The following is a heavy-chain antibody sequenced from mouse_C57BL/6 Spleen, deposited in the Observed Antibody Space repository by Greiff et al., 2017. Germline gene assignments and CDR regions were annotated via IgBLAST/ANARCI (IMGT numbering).Heavy chain of an antibody. Sequence: VQLQQSGAELVRPGASVKLSCTASGFNIKDYYMHWVKQRPEQGLEWIGRIDPEDGDTEYAPKFQGKATMTADTSSSTAYMQLNSLTSEDSAVYYCARSLITTVVGDYYAMDYWGQGTSVTVSS. J-gene: IGHJ4*01. CDR2: IDPEDGDT. CDR1: GFNIKDYY. V-gene: IGHV14-1*01. CDR3: ARSLITTVVGDYYAMDY. D-gene: IGHD1-1*01.